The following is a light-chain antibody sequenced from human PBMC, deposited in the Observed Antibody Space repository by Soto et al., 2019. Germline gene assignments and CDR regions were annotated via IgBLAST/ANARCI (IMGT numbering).Light chain of an antibody. CDR2: DAS. V-gene: IGKV3-11*01. J-gene: IGKJ5*01. CDR3: QQRRSWPPTIT. Sequence: EIVLTQSPATLSLSPGERATLSCRASQSVSTYLAWYQQRPGQDPRRLIYDASYRATDIPPRFSGSGSGTDFTLTISSMEPEDFAVYYCQQRRSWPPTITFGQGTRLDIK. CDR1: QSVSTY.